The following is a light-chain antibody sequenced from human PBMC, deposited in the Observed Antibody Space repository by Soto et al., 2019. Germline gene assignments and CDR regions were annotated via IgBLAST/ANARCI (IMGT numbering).Light chain of an antibody. CDR2: GNS. Sequence: QSVLTQPPSVSGAPGQRVTISCTGSSSNIGAGYDVHWYQQLPGTAPKLLIYGNSNRPSGVPDRFSGSKSGTSASLAITGLQAEDEADYCCQSYDSSLSGVVFVGGTKVTVL. J-gene: IGLJ2*01. V-gene: IGLV1-40*01. CDR1: SSNIGAGYD. CDR3: QSYDSSLSGVV.